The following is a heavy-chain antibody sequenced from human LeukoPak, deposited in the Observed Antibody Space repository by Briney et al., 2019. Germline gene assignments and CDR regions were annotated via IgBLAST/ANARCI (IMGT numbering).Heavy chain of an antibody. CDR3: AREGGSIDWFDP. CDR2: MNPNSGNT. CDR1: GGTFSSYA. V-gene: IGHV1-8*02. D-gene: IGHD3-16*01. Sequence: ASVKVSCKASGGTFSSYAINWVRQATGQGLEWMGWMNPNSGNTDYAQKFQGRVTMTRNTSISTAYMELSSLRSDDTAVYYCAREGGSIDWFDPWGQGTLVIVSS. J-gene: IGHJ5*02.